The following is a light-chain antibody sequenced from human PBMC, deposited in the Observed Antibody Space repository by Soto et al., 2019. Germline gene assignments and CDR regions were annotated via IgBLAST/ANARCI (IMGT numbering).Light chain of an antibody. CDR2: GAS. CDR1: QGISSY. CDR3: QQYNTYPWT. V-gene: IGKV1-8*01. Sequence: AIRMTQSPSSLSASTGDRVTITCRASQGISSYLAWYQQKPGKAPKLLIYGASTLQSGVPSRFSGSGSGTEFTLTISSLQPDDFATYYCQQYNTYPWTFGQGTKVDIK. J-gene: IGKJ1*01.